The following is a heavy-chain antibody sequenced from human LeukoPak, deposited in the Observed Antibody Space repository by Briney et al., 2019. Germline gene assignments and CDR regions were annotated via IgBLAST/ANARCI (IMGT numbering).Heavy chain of an antibody. J-gene: IGHJ6*03. D-gene: IGHD2-2*01. CDR3: AKDGNIVVVPAAYYYYYMDV. CDR1: GFTFSSYG. CDR2: IRYDGSNK. V-gene: IGHV3-30*02. Sequence: GGSLRLSCAASGFTFSSYGMHWVRQAPGKGLEWVAFIRYDGSNKYYADPVKGRFTISRDNSKNTLYLQMNSLRAEDTAVYYCAKDGNIVVVPAAYYYYYMDVWGKGTTVTVSS.